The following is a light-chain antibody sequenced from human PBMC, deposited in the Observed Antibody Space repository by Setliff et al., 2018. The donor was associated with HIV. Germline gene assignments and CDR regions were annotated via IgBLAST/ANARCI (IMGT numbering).Light chain of an antibody. J-gene: IGLJ2*01. V-gene: IGLV2-14*03. Sequence: QSVLTQPASVSGSPGQSITISCTGTSSDVGGYNYVSWYQHHPDKAPKLMIYDVSKRPSGVSNRFSGSKSGNTASLTISGLQAEDEADYYCSSYTSSSTSVIFGGGTKVTVL. CDR1: SSDVGGYNY. CDR2: DVS. CDR3: SSYTSSSTSVI.